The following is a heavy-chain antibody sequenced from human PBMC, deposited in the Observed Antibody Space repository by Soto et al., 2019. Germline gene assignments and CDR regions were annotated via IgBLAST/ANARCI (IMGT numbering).Heavy chain of an antibody. CDR3: ARGGWEEYYFDS. J-gene: IGHJ4*02. Sequence: PSETLSLTCTVPGGSISTYYWSWIRQPPGKGLECIGYIYDSGNTNYNPSLKSRVTISVDTSKNQFSLKLRSVTTADTALYYCARGGWEEYYFDSWGQGTLVTVSS. V-gene: IGHV4-59*01. CDR2: IYDSGNT. D-gene: IGHD1-26*01. CDR1: GGSISTYY.